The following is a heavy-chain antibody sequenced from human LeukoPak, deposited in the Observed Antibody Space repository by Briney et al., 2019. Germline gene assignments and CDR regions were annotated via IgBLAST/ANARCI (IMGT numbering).Heavy chain of an antibody. J-gene: IGHJ6*02. CDR2: VHYSGST. Sequence: SETLSLTCSVSGGSISSSGFYWGWIRQPPGKGLEWIGSVHYSGSTDYNPSLKSRVTISADTSKNQFSLQLNSVTAADTAVYYCVRHKGVAVSYYYGLDVWGQGTTVTVSS. CDR3: VRHKGVAVSYYYGLDV. CDR1: GGSISSSGFY. V-gene: IGHV4-39*01. D-gene: IGHD6-19*01.